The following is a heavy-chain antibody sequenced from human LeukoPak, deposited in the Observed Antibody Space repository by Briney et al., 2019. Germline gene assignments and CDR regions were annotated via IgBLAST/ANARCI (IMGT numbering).Heavy chain of an antibody. V-gene: IGHV3-30*18. CDR3: AKDGRGYSYGSYHYGMDV. CDR2: ISYDGSDK. Sequence: GGSLRLSCAASGFTFSSYAMSWVRQAPGKGLEWVAVISYDGSDKYYADSVRGRFTISRDNSKNTLYLQMNSLRDEDAAVYYCAKDGRGYSYGSYHYGMDVWGQGTTVTVSS. CDR1: GFTFSSYA. J-gene: IGHJ6*02. D-gene: IGHD5-18*01.